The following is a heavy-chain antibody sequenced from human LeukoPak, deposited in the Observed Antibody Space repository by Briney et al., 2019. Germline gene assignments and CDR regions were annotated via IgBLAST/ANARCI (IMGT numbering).Heavy chain of an antibody. CDR2: IYPGDSDT. V-gene: IGHV5-51*01. J-gene: IGHJ3*02. Sequence: GESLKISCKGSGYSFTSYWIGWVRQMPGKGLEGKGNIYPGDSDTRYSPSFQGQFTLSADKSISTAYLQWSSLKASDTAMYYCARQWELLGDAFDIWGQGTMVTVSS. CDR3: ARQWELLGDAFDI. D-gene: IGHD1-26*01. CDR1: GYSFTSYW.